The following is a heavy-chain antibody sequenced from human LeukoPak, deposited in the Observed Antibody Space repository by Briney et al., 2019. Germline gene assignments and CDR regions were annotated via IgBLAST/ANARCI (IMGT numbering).Heavy chain of an antibody. D-gene: IGHD2-8*02. J-gene: IGHJ4*02. Sequence: ASVKVSFKASGYTFTNYYMHWVRQAPGQGLEWMGLINPTGTSTNYAQKFRGRVTMTRDTSTTTVYMELSSLRSEDTAVYYCAREESGGYFDYWGQGTLVTVSS. CDR1: GYTFTNYY. CDR2: INPTGTST. V-gene: IGHV1-46*01. CDR3: AREESGGYFDY.